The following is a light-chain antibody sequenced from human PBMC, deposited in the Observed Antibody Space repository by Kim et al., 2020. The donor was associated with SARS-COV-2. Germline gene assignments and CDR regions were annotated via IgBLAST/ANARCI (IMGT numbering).Light chain of an antibody. J-gene: IGKJ4*01. CDR2: ATS. CDR3: QQYSPSVT. Sequence: YLAWYPPKPAQAPRTTIYATSNGATGIPDRFSGSASVSGFTLTINRLEPEDFAVYYCQQYSPSVTFGGGTKVDIK. V-gene: IGKV3-20*01. CDR1: Y.